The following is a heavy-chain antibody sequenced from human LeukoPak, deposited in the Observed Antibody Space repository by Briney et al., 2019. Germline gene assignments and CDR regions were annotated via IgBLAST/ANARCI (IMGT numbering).Heavy chain of an antibody. V-gene: IGHV3-30*02. D-gene: IGHD1-26*01. CDR2: VHYDGSIL. CDR3: AKDGTGRELLEWAFDI. CDR1: GFTFSSYG. Sequence: GGSLRLSCAASGFTFSSYGMHWVRQAPGKGLEWVAYVHYDGSILSYTDSVKGRFTISRDNSKNTLYLQMNSLRAEDTAVYYCAKDGTGRELLEWAFDIWGQGTMVTVSS. J-gene: IGHJ3*02.